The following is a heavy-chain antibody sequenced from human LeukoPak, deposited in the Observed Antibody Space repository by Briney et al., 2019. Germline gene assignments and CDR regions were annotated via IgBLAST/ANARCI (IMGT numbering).Heavy chain of an antibody. CDR2: INADSGNT. Sequence: ASVNVSCKASGYTFTSRGFSWLRQAPGQGLEWMGWINADSGNTNYAQKLQGRVTLTTDTSTNTAYMELRSLRSDDTAVYYCARDEVSGGWYNHWGQGTLVTVSS. V-gene: IGHV1-18*04. CDR1: GYTFTSRG. CDR3: ARDEVSGGWYNH. J-gene: IGHJ4*02. D-gene: IGHD6-19*01.